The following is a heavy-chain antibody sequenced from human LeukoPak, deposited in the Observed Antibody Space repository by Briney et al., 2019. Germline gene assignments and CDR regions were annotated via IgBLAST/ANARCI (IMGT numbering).Heavy chain of an antibody. Sequence: GGSLRLSCAASGFTFSSYGTHWVRQAPGKGLEWVAVISYDGSNKYYADSVKGRFTISRDNSKDTLYLQMNSLRAEDTAVYYCAKAWNYYDILTGPFDYWGQGTLVTVSS. J-gene: IGHJ4*02. D-gene: IGHD3-9*01. CDR1: GFTFSSYG. CDR3: AKAWNYYDILTGPFDY. V-gene: IGHV3-30*18. CDR2: ISYDGSNK.